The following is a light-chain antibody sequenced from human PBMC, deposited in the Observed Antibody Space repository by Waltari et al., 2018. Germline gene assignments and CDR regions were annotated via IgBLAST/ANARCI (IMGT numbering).Light chain of an antibody. Sequence: QSALTQSPSASGSPGHSVTISCSGSRSNTRSNTVTWYQHPPGTAPKLLIYTNNHRPPGVPDRFSGSKSGTSASLAISGLQSGDEADYYCAAWDDSLRGYVFGTGTKVTVL. CDR3: AAWDDSLRGYV. CDR1: RSNTRSNT. J-gene: IGLJ1*01. CDR2: TNN. V-gene: IGLV1-44*01.